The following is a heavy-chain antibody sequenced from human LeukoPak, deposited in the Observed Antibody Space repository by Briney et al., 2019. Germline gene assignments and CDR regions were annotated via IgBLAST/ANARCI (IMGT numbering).Heavy chain of an antibody. CDR2: IYYSGST. CDR1: GGSISSYY. J-gene: IGHJ5*02. V-gene: IGHV4-59*08. Sequence: SETLSLTCTVSGGSISSYYWSWIRQPPGKGLEWIGYIYYSGSTYYNPSLKSRVTISVDTSKNQFSLKLSSVTAADTAVYYCARNDYGDYAWFDPWGQGTLVTVSS. D-gene: IGHD4-17*01. CDR3: ARNDYGDYAWFDP.